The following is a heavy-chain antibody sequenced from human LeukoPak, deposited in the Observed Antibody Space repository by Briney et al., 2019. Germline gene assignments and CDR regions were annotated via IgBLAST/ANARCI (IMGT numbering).Heavy chain of an antibody. CDR2: ISSSSSLI. V-gene: IGHV3-21*01. CDR3: AKVDRGDYSSSPVPYYNYYMNV. Sequence: GGSLRLSCAASGFTFSYYSMNWVRQAPGKGLEWVSCISSSSSLIFYSDSVRGRFTISRDNAKNLLYLHMNSLRVEDTAVYYCAKVDRGDYSSSPVPYYNYYMNVWGKGTTVTVSS. CDR1: GFTFSYYS. D-gene: IGHD6-13*01. J-gene: IGHJ6*03.